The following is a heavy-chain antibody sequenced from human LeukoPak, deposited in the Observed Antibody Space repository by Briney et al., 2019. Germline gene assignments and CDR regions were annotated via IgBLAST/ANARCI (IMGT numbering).Heavy chain of an antibody. CDR3: ARFGVVTNDAFDI. D-gene: IGHD3-3*01. J-gene: IGHJ3*02. Sequence: ASVKVSCKASGYTFNGYYIHWVRQAPGQGLEWMGWINPNSGVTKYSQQFQGRVTMTWDTSVSTAYMELSRLTSDDTAMYYCARFGVVTNDAFDIWGQRTMVTISS. V-gene: IGHV1-2*02. CDR1: GYTFNGYY. CDR2: INPNSGVT.